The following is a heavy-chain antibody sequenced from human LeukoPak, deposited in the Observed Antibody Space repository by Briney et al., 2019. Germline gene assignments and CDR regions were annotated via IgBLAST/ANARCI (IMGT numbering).Heavy chain of an antibody. J-gene: IGHJ4*02. D-gene: IGHD4-17*01. Sequence: GGSLRLSCAASGFTFSSYTMNWVRQAPGEGLEWVASISVNSDHKPYADSVKGRFTISRDNAKNSLYLQMNSLAVDDTAVYFCTRGSYGDYEYWGQGNLVIVSS. V-gene: IGHV3-21*01. CDR2: ISVNSDHK. CDR3: TRGSYGDYEY. CDR1: GFTFSSYT.